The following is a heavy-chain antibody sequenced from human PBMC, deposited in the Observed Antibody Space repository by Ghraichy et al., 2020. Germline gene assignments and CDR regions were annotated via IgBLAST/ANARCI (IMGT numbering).Heavy chain of an antibody. J-gene: IGHJ5*02. Sequence: ASVKVSCKASGYTFTSYDFNWVRQATGQGLEWMGWMNPNSGDTGYAQKFQGRLTMTRDTSINTAYMELSSLRSEDTAVYYCARDYGGNSGWFDPWGQGTLVTVSS. CDR2: MNPNSGDT. V-gene: IGHV1-8*01. CDR3: ARDYGGNSGWFDP. D-gene: IGHD4-23*01. CDR1: GYTFTSYD.